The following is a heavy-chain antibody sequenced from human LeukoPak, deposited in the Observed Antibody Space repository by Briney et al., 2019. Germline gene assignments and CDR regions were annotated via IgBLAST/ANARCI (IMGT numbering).Heavy chain of an antibody. CDR3: ARDYPIFDDILTGYLTFDY. CDR2: ISAYNGNT. J-gene: IGHJ4*02. Sequence: SSVKVSCKASGYTFTSYGISWVRQAPGQGLEWMGGISAYNGNTNYAQKLQGRVTMTTDTSTSTAYMELRSLRSDDTAVYYCARDYPIFDDILTGYLTFDYWGQGTLVTVSS. D-gene: IGHD3-9*01. V-gene: IGHV1-18*04. CDR1: GYTFTSYG.